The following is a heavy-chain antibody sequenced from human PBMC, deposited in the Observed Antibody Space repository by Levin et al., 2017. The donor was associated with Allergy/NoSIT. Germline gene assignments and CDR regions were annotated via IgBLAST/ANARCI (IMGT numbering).Heavy chain of an antibody. CDR3: AKVEYYDFWSGYYPYYYGMDG. J-gene: IGHJ6*02. Sequence: GGSLRLSCAASGFTFSSYAMSWVRQAPGKGLEWVSAISGSGGSTYYADSVKGRFTISRDNSKNTLYLQMNSLRAEDTAVYYCAKVEYYDFWSGYYPYYYGMDGWGQGTTVTVSS. V-gene: IGHV3-23*01. D-gene: IGHD3-3*01. CDR2: ISGSGGST. CDR1: GFTFSSYA.